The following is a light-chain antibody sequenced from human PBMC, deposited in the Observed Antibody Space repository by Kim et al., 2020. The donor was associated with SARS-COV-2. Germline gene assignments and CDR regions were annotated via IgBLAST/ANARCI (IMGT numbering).Light chain of an antibody. CDR1: LGVSCN. J-gene: IGKJ4*01. Sequence: VSLGERATLALGASLGVSCNLAWYQHTPAQPPSLLIYGASTRATCFPARFSGSGSVTEFTLTISSLPSEDFGVYYFQQYNNWPPLTFGGGTKVEI. V-gene: IGKV3-15*01. CDR2: GAS. CDR3: QQYNNWPPLT.